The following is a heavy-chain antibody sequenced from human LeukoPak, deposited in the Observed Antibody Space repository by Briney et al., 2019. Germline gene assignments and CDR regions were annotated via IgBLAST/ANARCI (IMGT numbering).Heavy chain of an antibody. J-gene: IGHJ6*04. CDR1: GFTFSSYD. V-gene: IGHV3-30*18. CDR2: ISYDGSNK. D-gene: IGHD6-6*01. Sequence: GRSLRLSCAASGFTFSSYDMHWVRQAPGKGLEWVAVISYDGSNKYYADSVKGRFTISRDNSKNTLYLQMNSLRAEDTAVYYCAKDFRSSSGDVWGKGTTVTVSS. CDR3: AKDFRSSSGDV.